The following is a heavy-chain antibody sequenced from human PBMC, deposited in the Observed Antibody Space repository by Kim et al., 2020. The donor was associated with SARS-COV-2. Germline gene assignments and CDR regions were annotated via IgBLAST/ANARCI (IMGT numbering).Heavy chain of an antibody. Sequence: GGSLRLSCAASGFTFSSYAMSWVRQAPGKGLEWVSAISGSGGSTYYADSVKGRFTISRDNSKNTLYLQMNSLRAEDTAVYYCAKYSEDSSGWYSSMLVPWGQGTLVTVSS. CDR3: AKYSEDSSGWYSSMLVP. J-gene: IGHJ5*02. CDR1: GFTFSSYA. CDR2: ISGSGGST. V-gene: IGHV3-23*01. D-gene: IGHD6-19*01.